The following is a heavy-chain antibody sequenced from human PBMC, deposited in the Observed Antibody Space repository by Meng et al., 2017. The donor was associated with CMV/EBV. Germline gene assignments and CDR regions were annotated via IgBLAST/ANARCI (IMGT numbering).Heavy chain of an antibody. CDR2: IYYSGTT. D-gene: IGHD3-22*01. V-gene: IGHV4-30-4*08. CDR3: ARLSGSGTTSTGYHYAFDS. CDR1: GGSISSGDYY. Sequence: VPLQEPCPGLVKPSQTLSLTCSVSGGSISSGDYYWSWIRQPPGKGLEWIGYIYYSGTTYYNPSLESRVTISVDTSKNQFSLNLSSVTAADTAVYYCARLSGSGTTSTGYHYAFDSWGQGTLVTVSS. J-gene: IGHJ4*02.